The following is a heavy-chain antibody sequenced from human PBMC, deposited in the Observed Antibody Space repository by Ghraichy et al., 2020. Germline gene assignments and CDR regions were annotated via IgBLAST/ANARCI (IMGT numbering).Heavy chain of an antibody. J-gene: IGHJ3*02. CDR2: INHSGST. D-gene: IGHD2-15*01. CDR1: GGSFSGYY. Sequence: SCAVYGGSFSGYYRSWLRQPPGKGLEWIGEINHSGSTNYNPSLKSRVTISVDTSKNQFSLKLSSVTAADTAVYYCARGRGVVVVAARGNAFDIWGQGTMVTVSS. CDR3: ARGRGVVVVAARGNAFDI. V-gene: IGHV4-34*01.